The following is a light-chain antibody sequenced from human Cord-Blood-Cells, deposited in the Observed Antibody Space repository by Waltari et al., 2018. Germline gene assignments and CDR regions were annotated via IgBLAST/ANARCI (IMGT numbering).Light chain of an antibody. CDR1: SSDVGSYNL. Sequence: QSALTQPASVSGSPGQSITISCTGTSSDVGSYNLVSWYQQHPSKAPKLMIYAGSKRPSGVSNRFSGSKSGNTASLTISRLHAEDEADYCCSSYAGSSTFVVGAGTKLTVL. CDR2: AGS. V-gene: IGLV2-23*03. CDR3: SSYAGSSTFV. J-gene: IGLJ1*01.